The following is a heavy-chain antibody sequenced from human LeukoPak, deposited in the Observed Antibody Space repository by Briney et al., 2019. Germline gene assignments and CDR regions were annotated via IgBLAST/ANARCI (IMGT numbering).Heavy chain of an antibody. J-gene: IGHJ6*02. Sequence: ASVKLSCKASGYTFTSYDINWVRQATGQGLEWMGWMNPNSGNTGYAQKFQGRATMTRNTSISTAYMELSSLRSEDTAVYYCASYGDYGHYYYYGMDVWGQGTTVTVSS. CDR1: GYTFTSYD. D-gene: IGHD4-17*01. CDR2: MNPNSGNT. CDR3: ASYGDYGHYYYYGMDV. V-gene: IGHV1-8*01.